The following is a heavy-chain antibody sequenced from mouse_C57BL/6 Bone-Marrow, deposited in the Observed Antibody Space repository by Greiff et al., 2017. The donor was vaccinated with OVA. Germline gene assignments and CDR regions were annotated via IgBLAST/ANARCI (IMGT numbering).Heavy chain of an antibody. D-gene: IGHD2-5*01. V-gene: IGHV14-1*01. CDR2: IDPEDGDT. CDR1: GFNIKDYY. J-gene: IGHJ3*01. CDR3: TPILYCSNYEGFAY. Sequence: EVMLVESGAELVRPGASVKLSCTASGFNIKDYYMHWVKQRPEQGLEWIGRIDPEDGDTEYAPKFQGKATLTADTSSNTAYLQLSSLTSEDTAVYYCTPILYCSNYEGFAYWGQGTLVTVSA.